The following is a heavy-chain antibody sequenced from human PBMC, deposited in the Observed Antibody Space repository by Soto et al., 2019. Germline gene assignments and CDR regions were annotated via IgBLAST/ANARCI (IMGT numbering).Heavy chain of an antibody. V-gene: IGHV3-23*01. CDR1: GFTFSSYA. CDR2: ISGSGGST. CDR3: AKDEVASYYYYGMDA. Sequence: GGSLRLSCAASGFTFSSYAMSWVRQAPGKGLEWVSAISGSGGSTYYADSVKGRFTISRDNSKNTLYLQMNSLRAEDTAVYYCAKDEVASYYYYGMDAWGQGTTVTVSS. J-gene: IGHJ6*02. D-gene: IGHD2-15*01.